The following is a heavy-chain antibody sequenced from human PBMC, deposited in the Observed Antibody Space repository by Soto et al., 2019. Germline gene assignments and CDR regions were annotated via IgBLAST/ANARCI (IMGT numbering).Heavy chain of an antibody. CDR1: GYSFTSYW. CDR3: ARRSIAAAGTPYYYYGMDV. D-gene: IGHD6-13*01. CDR2: IYPGDSDT. Sequence: SGESLKISCKGSGYSFTSYWIGWVRQMPGKGLEWMGIIYPGDSDTRYSPSFQGQVTISADKSISTAYLQWSSLKASDTAMYYCARRSIAAAGTPYYYYGMDVWGQGTTVTVSS. V-gene: IGHV5-51*01. J-gene: IGHJ6*02.